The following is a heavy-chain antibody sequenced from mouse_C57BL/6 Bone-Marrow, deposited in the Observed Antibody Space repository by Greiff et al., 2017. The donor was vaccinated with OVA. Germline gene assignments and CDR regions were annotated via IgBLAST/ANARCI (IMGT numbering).Heavy chain of an antibody. V-gene: IGHV5-9-1*02. J-gene: IGHJ3*01. CDR3: TRGEFYLRDEGFAY. D-gene: IGHD2-1*01. Sequence: EVKLVESGEGLVKPGGSLKLSCAASGFTFSSYAMSWVRQTPEKRLEWVAYISSGGDYIYYADTVKGRFTISRDHARNTLYLQMSSLKSEDTAMYYCTRGEFYLRDEGFAYWGQGTLVTVSA. CDR2: ISSGGDYI. CDR1: GFTFSSYA.